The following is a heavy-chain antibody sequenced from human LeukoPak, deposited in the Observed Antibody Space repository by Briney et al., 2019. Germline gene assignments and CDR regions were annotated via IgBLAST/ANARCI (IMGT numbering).Heavy chain of an antibody. D-gene: IGHD4-17*01. CDR3: ARVDYGDYSKDFDY. J-gene: IGHJ4*02. CDR1: GESFSGYY. Sequence: SETLSLTFAVYGESFSGYYWSWIRQPPGKGLEWIGEINQSGRTNYNPSLKSRVTISVDTSKNQFSLKLISVTAADTAVYYCARVDYGDYSKDFDYWGQGTLVTVSS. CDR2: INQSGRT. V-gene: IGHV4-34*01.